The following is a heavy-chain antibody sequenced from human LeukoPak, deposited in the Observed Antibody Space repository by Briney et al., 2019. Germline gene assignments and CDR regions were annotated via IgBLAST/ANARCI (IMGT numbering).Heavy chain of an antibody. D-gene: IGHD2-2*01. V-gene: IGHV4-59*08. CDR1: GGSISSYY. Sequence: SETLSLTCTVSGGSISSYYWSWIRQPPGKGLEWIGYIYYSGSTNYNPSLKSRVTISVDTSKNQFSLNLSSVTAADTAVYYCARGVSSSPGDYWGQGTLVTVSS. J-gene: IGHJ4*02. CDR3: ARGVSSSPGDY. CDR2: IYYSGST.